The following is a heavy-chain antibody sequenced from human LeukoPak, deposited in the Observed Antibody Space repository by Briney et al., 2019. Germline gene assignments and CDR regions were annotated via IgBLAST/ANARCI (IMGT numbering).Heavy chain of an antibody. CDR2: ISGSGGST. D-gene: IGHD6-13*01. V-gene: IGHV3-23*01. Sequence: GGSLRLSCATSGFIFSAYALSWVRQAPGKGLEWASSISGSGGSTYHADSVKGRFTISRDSSKNTLYLQMNSLRAEDTAIYYCARVIRAAPGKGYFDYWGQGTLVTVSS. J-gene: IGHJ4*02. CDR1: GFIFSAYA. CDR3: ARVIRAAPGKGYFDY.